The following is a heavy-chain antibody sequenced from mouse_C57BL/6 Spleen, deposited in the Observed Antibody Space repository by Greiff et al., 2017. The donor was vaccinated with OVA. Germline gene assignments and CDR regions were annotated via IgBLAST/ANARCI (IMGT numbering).Heavy chain of an antibody. V-gene: IGHV10-3*01. CDR2: IRSKSSNYAT. D-gene: IGHD2-5*01. CDR1: GFTFNTYA. J-gene: IGHJ1*03. Sequence: EVQLVESGGGLVQPKGSLKLSCAASGFTFNTYAMHWVRQAPGKGLEWVARIRSKSSNYATYYADSVKDRVTISRDDSQSLLYLQMNNLKTEDTAMYYCVREKSNYGYFDVWGTGTTVTVSS. CDR3: VREKSNYGYFDV.